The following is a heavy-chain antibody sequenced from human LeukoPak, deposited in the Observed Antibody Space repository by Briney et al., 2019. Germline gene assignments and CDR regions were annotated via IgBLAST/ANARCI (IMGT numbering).Heavy chain of an antibody. J-gene: IGHJ4*02. V-gene: IGHV1-2*02. CDR1: GYTFTGYY. CDR2: INPNSGGT. Sequence: ASVKVSCKASGYTFTGYYMHWVRQAPGQGLEWMGWINPNSGGTNYAQKFQGRVTMTRDTSISTAYMELSRLRSDDTAVYYCARAFHDFWSGPHGFWGFDYWGQGTLVTVSS. CDR3: ARAFHDFWSGPHGFWGFDY. D-gene: IGHD3-3*01.